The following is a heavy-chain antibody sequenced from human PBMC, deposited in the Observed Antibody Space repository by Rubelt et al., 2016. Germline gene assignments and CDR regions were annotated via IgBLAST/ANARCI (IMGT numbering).Heavy chain of an antibody. Sequence: EVQLVESGGGLVQPGESLRLSCSASGFTFSTYGMHWVRQAPGKGLAYVSAITGDGGSTYYEDSVKGRFTISRDNSKNTLYLQRSSLRTDDTAVYFCVEDRSIRQGSYFDLWGRGTLVTVAS. CDR3: VEDRSIRQGSYFDL. J-gene: IGHJ2*01. D-gene: IGHD6-6*01. V-gene: IGHV3-64D*06. CDR2: ITGDGGST. CDR1: GFTFSTYG.